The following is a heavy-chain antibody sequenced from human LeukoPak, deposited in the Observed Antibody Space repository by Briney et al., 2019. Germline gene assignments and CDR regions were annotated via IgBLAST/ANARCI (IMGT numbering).Heavy chain of an antibody. D-gene: IGHD4-11*01. Sequence: GASVKVSCKASGYTFTSYGISWVRQAPGQGLEWMGRIIPILGIANYAQKFQGRVTITADKSTSTAYMELSSLRSEDTAVYYCARDSTTDLYYYYYGMDVWGQGTTVTVSS. J-gene: IGHJ6*02. CDR2: IIPILGIA. CDR3: ARDSTTDLYYYYYGMDV. V-gene: IGHV1-69*04. CDR1: GYTFTSYG.